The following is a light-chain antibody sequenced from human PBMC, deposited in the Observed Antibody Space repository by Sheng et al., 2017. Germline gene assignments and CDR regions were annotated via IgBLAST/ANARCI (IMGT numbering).Light chain of an antibody. Sequence: DIQMTQSPSSLSASVGDRVTITCRASQSISSYLNWYQQKPGKAPKLLIYAASSLQSGVPSRFSGSGSGTDFTLTISSLQPEDFATYYCQQSYSTPRTFGQGTKLDQT. J-gene: IGKJ2*01. CDR3: QQSYSTPRT. V-gene: IGKV1-39*01. CDR2: AAS. CDR1: QSISSY.